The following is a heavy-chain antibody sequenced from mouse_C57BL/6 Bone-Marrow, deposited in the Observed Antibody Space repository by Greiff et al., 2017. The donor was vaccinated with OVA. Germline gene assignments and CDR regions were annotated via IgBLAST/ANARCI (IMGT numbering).Heavy chain of an antibody. D-gene: IGHD1-1*01. V-gene: IGHV1-81*01. CDR1: GYTFTSYG. Sequence: QVQLKESGAELARPGASVKLSCKASGYTFTSYGISWVKQRTGQGLEWIGEIYPRSGNTYYNEKFKGKATLTADKSSSTAYMELRSLTSEDSAVYFCAREDYYYGRRLYYFDYWGQGTTLTVSS. J-gene: IGHJ2*01. CDR2: IYPRSGNT. CDR3: AREDYYYGRRLYYFDY.